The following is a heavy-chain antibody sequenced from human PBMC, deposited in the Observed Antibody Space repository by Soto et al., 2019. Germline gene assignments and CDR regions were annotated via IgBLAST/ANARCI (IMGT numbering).Heavy chain of an antibody. V-gene: IGHV2-5*02. Sequence: QITLKESGPTLVKPTQTLTLTCTFSGFSLSTSGVGVGWIRQPPGKALEWLALIYWDDDKRYSPSLKTRLTITKATSKNQVVLTMTNMDPVDTATYYCTHSAYSSSWYGVLVDYWGQGTLVTVSS. CDR2: IYWDDDK. CDR1: GFSLSTSGVG. D-gene: IGHD6-13*01. CDR3: THSAYSSSWYGVLVDY. J-gene: IGHJ4*02.